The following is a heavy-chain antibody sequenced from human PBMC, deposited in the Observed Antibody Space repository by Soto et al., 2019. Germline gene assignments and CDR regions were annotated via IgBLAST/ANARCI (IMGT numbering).Heavy chain of an antibody. J-gene: IGHJ4*02. D-gene: IGHD3-16*02. Sequence: QVQLVQSGAEVKKPGSSVKVSCKASGGTFSSYAISWVRQAPGQGLEWMGGIIPIFGTANYAQKFQGRVTITADESTSTAYMELSSLRSEDTAMYYCARSDYVWGSYRYTHLFDYWGQGTLVTVSS. CDR3: ARSDYVWGSYRYTHLFDY. CDR2: IIPIFGTA. V-gene: IGHV1-69*01. CDR1: GGTFSSYA.